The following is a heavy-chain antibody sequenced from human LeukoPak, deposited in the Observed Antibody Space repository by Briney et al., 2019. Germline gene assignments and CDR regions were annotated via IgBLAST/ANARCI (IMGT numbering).Heavy chain of an antibody. Sequence: SETLSLTCTVSGGSISSYYWSWIRQPPGKGLEWIGYIYYSGSTNYNPSLKSRVTISVDTSKNQFSLKLSSVTAADTAVYYCARGGSLMDLSYYYYYMDAWGKGTTVTVSS. CDR2: IYYSGST. V-gene: IGHV4-59*01. D-gene: IGHD2-15*01. CDR1: GGSISSYY. CDR3: ARGGSLMDLSYYYYYMDA. J-gene: IGHJ6*03.